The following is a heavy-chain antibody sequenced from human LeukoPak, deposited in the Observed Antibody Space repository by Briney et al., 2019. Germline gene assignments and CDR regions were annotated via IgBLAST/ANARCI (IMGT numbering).Heavy chain of an antibody. CDR2: INWNGGST. Sequence: GGPLRLSCAASGFTFADYGMSWVRQAPGKGLEWVSGINWNGGSTGYADSVKGRFTISRDNAKTSLYLQMNSLRAEDTDVYYCARDVGASAPDAFDIWGQGTMVTVSS. V-gene: IGHV3-20*04. CDR1: GFTFADYG. D-gene: IGHD1-26*01. CDR3: ARDVGASAPDAFDI. J-gene: IGHJ3*02.